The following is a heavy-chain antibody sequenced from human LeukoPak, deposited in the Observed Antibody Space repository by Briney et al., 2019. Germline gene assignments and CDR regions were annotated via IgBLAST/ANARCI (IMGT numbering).Heavy chain of an antibody. CDR2: ISSSSSTI. Sequence: GGSLRLSCAASGFTFSSYSMNWVRQAPGKGLEWVSYISSSSSTIYYADSVKGRFTISGDNAKNSLYLQMNSLRPEDTAVYYCSRLRGYSYGYADYWGQGTLVTVSS. CDR1: GFTFSSYS. CDR3: SRLRGYSYGYADY. D-gene: IGHD5-18*01. J-gene: IGHJ4*02. V-gene: IGHV3-48*04.